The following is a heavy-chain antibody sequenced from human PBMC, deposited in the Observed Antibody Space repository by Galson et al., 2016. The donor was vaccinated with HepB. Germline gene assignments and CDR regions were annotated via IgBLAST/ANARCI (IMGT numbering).Heavy chain of an antibody. CDR3: VRGFTQAFDS. CDR1: GFTFSSYW. V-gene: IGHV3-74*01. D-gene: IGHD3-3*01. J-gene: IGHJ5*01. Sequence: SLRLSCAVSGFTFSSYWMHWVRQAPGKGLVWVSRINSDGSVTSYADSVKGRFTISRDSAGATLFLQMNTLKAEDTAVYYCVRGFTQAFDSWGQGTLVTVSS. CDR2: INSDGSVT.